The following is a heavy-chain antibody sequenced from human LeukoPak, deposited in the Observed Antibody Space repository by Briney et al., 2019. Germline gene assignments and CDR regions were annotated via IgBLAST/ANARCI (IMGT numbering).Heavy chain of an antibody. CDR2: IYHSGST. V-gene: IGHV4-59*12. CDR3: ARVHTAQLVAF. J-gene: IGHJ4*02. Sequence: SETLSLTCTVSGGSISSYYWSWIRQPPGKGLEWIGEIYHSGSTNYNPSLKSRVTISVDKSKNQFSLKLSSVTAADTAVYYCARVHTAQLVAFWGQGTLVTVSS. CDR1: GGSISSYY. D-gene: IGHD6-13*01.